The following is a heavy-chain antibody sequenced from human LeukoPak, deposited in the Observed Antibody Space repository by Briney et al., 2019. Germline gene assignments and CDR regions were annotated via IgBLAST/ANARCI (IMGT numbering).Heavy chain of an antibody. J-gene: IGHJ3*02. V-gene: IGHV4-59*12. Sequence: SETLSLTCTVSGGSISGYYWSWIRQPPGKGLEWIGFITYSGSTKYNPSLKSRVTISVDTSKNQFSLKLSSVTAADTALYYCARGEYDYAWGSYSPNAFAMWGQGTMVTVSS. CDR2: ITYSGST. CDR1: GGSISGYY. D-gene: IGHD3-16*01. CDR3: ARGEYDYAWGSYSPNAFAM.